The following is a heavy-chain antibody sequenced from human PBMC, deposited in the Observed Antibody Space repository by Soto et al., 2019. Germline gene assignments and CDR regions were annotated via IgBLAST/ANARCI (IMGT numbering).Heavy chain of an antibody. V-gene: IGHV4-4*07. D-gene: IGHD3-16*02. CDR1: GGTISGYY. CDR2: IYSSGNT. CDR3: ARVHRCSDWFDT. J-gene: IGHJ5*02. Sequence: LSLTCSVSGGTISGYYWTWIRQPAGEGLEWIGRIYSSGNTKYNPSLQSRVTMSLDTSNNQFSLRLTSLTAADTAVYYCARVHRCSDWFDTWGQGTLGAVSS.